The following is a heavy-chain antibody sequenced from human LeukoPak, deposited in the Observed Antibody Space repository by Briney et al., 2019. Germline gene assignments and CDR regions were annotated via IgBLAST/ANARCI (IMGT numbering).Heavy chain of an antibody. D-gene: IGHD4-23*01. J-gene: IGHJ4*02. Sequence: GASVKVSCKASGYTFTGYYMHWVRQAPGQGLEWMGWINPNSGGTNYAQKFQGRVTMTRDTSISTAYMELSRLRSDDTAVYYCARVRWDAALNNYDYWGQGTLVTVSS. V-gene: IGHV1-2*02. CDR3: ARVRWDAALNNYDY. CDR1: GYTFTGYY. CDR2: INPNSGGT.